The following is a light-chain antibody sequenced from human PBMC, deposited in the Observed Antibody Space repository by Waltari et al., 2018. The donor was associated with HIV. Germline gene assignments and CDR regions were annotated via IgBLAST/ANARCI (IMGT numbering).Light chain of an antibody. V-gene: IGLV2-8*01. CDR2: EVS. CDR3: ASYAGSTNV. Sequence: QSALTQPPSASGSPGQSVTISCTGTSSDVGGYNYVSWYQLHPGKAPKLMIYEVSKRPSGVPDRFSGSKSGNTASLTVSGLQSEDEADYFYASYAGSTNVFGTGTKVTVL. CDR1: SSDVGGYNY. J-gene: IGLJ1*01.